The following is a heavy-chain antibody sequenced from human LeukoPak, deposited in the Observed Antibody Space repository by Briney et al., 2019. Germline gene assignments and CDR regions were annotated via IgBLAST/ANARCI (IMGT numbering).Heavy chain of an antibody. V-gene: IGHV3-7*01. CDR3: TRDEGATVKTYRFDF. CDR1: GFTFSSYE. D-gene: IGHD4-11*01. CDR2: IKYDGSDT. Sequence: GGSLRLSCAPSGFTFSSYEMNWVRQAPGKGLEWLAHIKYDGSDTYYVDSVKGRFTISRDNAKNSLYLQMSSLRVEDTAVYYCTRDEGATVKTYRFDFWGQGTQVSVSS. J-gene: IGHJ4*02.